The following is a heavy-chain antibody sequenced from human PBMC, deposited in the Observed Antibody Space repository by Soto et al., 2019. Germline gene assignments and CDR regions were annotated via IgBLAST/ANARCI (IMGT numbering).Heavy chain of an antibody. CDR1: GGSISSSSYY. J-gene: IGHJ4*02. D-gene: IGHD2-15*01. CDR2: IYYSGST. CDR3: ARQVGYCSGGSCYQDY. V-gene: IGHV4-39*01. Sequence: ETLSPTCPVSGGSISSSSYYWGWIRQPPGKGLEWIGSIYYSGSTYYNPSLKSRVTISVDTSKNQFSLKLSSVTAADTAVYYCARQVGYCSGGSCYQDYWGQGTLVTVSS.